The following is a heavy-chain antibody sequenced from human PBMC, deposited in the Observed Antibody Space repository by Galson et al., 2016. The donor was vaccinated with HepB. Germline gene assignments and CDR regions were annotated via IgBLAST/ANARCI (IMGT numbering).Heavy chain of an antibody. CDR3: ARDSGHHSFDY. V-gene: IGHV1-46*01. CDR1: AHTFTTYY. D-gene: IGHD1-26*01. Sequence: SVKVSCKASAHTFTTYYFHWMRQAPGQGLEWMGRIMARGGETIYPQSLQGRVTMTRDTSTGTVYMELSSLRSEDSALDYCARDSGHHSFDYWGQGSLVIVSS. J-gene: IGHJ4*02. CDR2: IMARGGET.